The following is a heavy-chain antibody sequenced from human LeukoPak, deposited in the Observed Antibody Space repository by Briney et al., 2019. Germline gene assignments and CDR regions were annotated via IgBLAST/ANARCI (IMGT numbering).Heavy chain of an antibody. CDR1: GGSFSGYY. CDR2: INHSGST. J-gene: IGHJ6*02. V-gene: IGHV4-34*01. CDR3: ARDDSNYGRYYYYGMDV. Sequence: SETLSLTCAVYGGSFSGYYWSWIRQPPGKGLEWVGEINHSGSTNYNPSLKSRVTISVDTSKNQFSLELSSVTAADTAVYYCARDDSNYGRYYYYGMDVWGQGTTVTVSS. D-gene: IGHD4-11*01.